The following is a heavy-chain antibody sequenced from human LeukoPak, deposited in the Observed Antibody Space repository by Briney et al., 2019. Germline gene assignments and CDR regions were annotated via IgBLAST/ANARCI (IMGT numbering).Heavy chain of an antibody. Sequence: GGSLRLSCAASGFTFSIYAMHWVRQAPGKGLEWVAVISYDGSNKYYADSVKGRFTISRDNSKNTLYLQMNSLRAEDTAVYYCARDGQWLVLWWFDPWGQGTLVTVSS. D-gene: IGHD6-19*01. CDR2: ISYDGSNK. CDR1: GFTFSIYA. J-gene: IGHJ5*02. CDR3: ARDGQWLVLWWFDP. V-gene: IGHV3-30*04.